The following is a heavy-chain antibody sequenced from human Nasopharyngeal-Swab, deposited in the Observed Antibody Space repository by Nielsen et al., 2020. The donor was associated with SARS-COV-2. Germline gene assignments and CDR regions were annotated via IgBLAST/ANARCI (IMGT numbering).Heavy chain of an antibody. Sequence: GALKISCVGSGFSFSIYSMNWVRQAPGKGLEGVSYISSDSSTIDYADSVRGRFTISRDNANSLYLQMNSLRAEDTAVYYCAKDRGTGYCSSTSCYLEYWGQGTLVTVSS. CDR3: AKDRGTGYCSSTSCYLEY. J-gene: IGHJ4*02. CDR2: ISSDSSTI. D-gene: IGHD2-2*03. V-gene: IGHV3-48*04. CDR1: GFSFSIYS.